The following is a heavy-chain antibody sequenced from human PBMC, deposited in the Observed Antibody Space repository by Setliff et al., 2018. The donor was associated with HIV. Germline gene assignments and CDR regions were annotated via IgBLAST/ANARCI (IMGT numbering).Heavy chain of an antibody. V-gene: IGHV4-61*02. J-gene: IGHJ6*02. CDR2: IYTTGIT. Sequence: SENLSLTCTVSGGSISSGSYYWSWIRQPAGKGLEWIGRIYTTGITNYIPSLKSRVTISLDTSKNQFSLKLSSVTAADTAVYYCARDFYCGGDCSSGYYYGMDVWGQGTTVTVSS. D-gene: IGHD2-21*02. CDR1: GGSISSGSYY. CDR3: ARDFYCGGDCSSGYYYGMDV.